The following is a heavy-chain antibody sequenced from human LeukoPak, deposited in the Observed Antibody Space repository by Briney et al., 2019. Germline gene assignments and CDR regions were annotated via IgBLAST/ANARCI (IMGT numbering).Heavy chain of an antibody. Sequence: GASVKVSCKASGYTFITYTMHWVRQAPGQGNEWVGWINTNTGNPTYAQGFTGRFVFSLDTSVSTAYLQISSLKAEDTAVYYCARGNYDSSGYQTRWGQGTLVTVSS. CDR1: GYTFITYT. V-gene: IGHV7-4-1*02. J-gene: IGHJ4*02. CDR2: INTNTGNP. CDR3: ARGNYDSSGYQTR. D-gene: IGHD3-22*01.